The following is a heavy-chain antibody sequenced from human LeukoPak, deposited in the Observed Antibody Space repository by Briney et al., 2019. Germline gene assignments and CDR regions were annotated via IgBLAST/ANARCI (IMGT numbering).Heavy chain of an antibody. D-gene: IGHD3-10*01. CDR2: SSGSGVNT. Sequence: GGSLRLSCAASGFTFSTYAMSWVRQAPGKGLEWVSASSGSGVNTYYADSVKGRFTISRDNSKNTLFLHMNSLRAEDTAICYCAKSGGSGNWRHYYTDVCGKGTTVTVSS. CDR1: GFTFSTYA. J-gene: IGHJ6*03. CDR3: AKSGGSGNWRHYYTDV. V-gene: IGHV3-23*01.